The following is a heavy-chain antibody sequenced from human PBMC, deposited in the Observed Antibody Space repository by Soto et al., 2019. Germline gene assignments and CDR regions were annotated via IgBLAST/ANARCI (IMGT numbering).Heavy chain of an antibody. CDR3: AHAGYCSGGSCYREYFHP. J-gene: IGHJ1*01. Sequence: QITLKESGPTLVKPTQTLTLTCTFSGFSLSTSGKGVGWIRQPPGEALEWLALIYWDDDKWYSPSLKSRLTIPKDXXKXQXXLTMTNMDPVDTATYYCAHAGYCSGGSCYREYFHPWGQGTLVTVSS. CDR2: IYWDDDK. D-gene: IGHD2-15*01. V-gene: IGHV2-5*02. CDR1: GFSLSTSGKG.